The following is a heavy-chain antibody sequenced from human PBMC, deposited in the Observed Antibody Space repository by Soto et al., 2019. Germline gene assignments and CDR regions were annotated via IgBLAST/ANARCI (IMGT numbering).Heavy chain of an antibody. CDR3: ASLSYEQLL. J-gene: IGHJ4*02. Sequence: SETLSLTCTVSGGSLSSSTYYWVWIRQSPGKGLEWIGSIFYSGSTYFNPSFKSRVTISVDTSKNQFSLKLSSVTVADTAIYYCASLSYEQLLWGQGTLVTVSS. D-gene: IGHD1-1*01. CDR2: IFYSGST. CDR1: GGSLSSSTYY. V-gene: IGHV4-39*01.